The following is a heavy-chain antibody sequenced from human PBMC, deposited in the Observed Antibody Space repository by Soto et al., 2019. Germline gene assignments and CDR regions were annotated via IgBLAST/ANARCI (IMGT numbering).Heavy chain of an antibody. CDR1: GGSISSGGYY. CDR3: ARLANYDSSGYLIDY. D-gene: IGHD3-22*01. V-gene: IGHV4-31*03. Sequence: SETLSLTCTASGGSISSGGYYWSWIRQHPGKGLEWIGYIYYSGSTYYNPSLKSRVTISVDTSKNQFSLKLSSVTAADTAVYYCARLANYDSSGYLIDYWGQGTLVTVSS. CDR2: IYYSGST. J-gene: IGHJ4*02.